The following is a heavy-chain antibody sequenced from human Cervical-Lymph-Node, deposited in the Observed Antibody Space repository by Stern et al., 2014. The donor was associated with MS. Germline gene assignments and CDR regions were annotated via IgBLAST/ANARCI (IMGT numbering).Heavy chain of an antibody. V-gene: IGHV1-69*06. J-gene: IGHJ4*02. CDR3: ARGRRGGHQLLYLGFDY. CDR2: ILPILGTA. D-gene: IGHD2-2*02. CDR1: GGTFSSYA. Sequence: VQLVESGAEVKKPGSSVKVSCKASGGTFSSYAISWVRQAPGQGLEWMGGILPILGTANYAQKYQVRVTITADKSTSTAYMELSSLRSEDTAVYYCARGRRGGHQLLYLGFDYWGQGTLVTVSS.